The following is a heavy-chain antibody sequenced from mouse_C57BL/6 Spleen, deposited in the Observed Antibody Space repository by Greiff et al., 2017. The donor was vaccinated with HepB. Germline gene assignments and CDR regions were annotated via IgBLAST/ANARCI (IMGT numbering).Heavy chain of an antibody. Sequence: QVQLQQSGAELVKPGASVKISCKASGYAFSSYWMNWVKQRPGKGLEWIGQIYPGDGDTNYNGKFKGKATLTADKSSSTAYMQLSSLTSEDSAVYFCAREEDDGYFHFDYWGQGTTLTVSS. CDR2: IYPGDGDT. J-gene: IGHJ2*01. CDR1: GYAFSSYW. D-gene: IGHD2-3*01. CDR3: AREEDDGYFHFDY. V-gene: IGHV1-80*01.